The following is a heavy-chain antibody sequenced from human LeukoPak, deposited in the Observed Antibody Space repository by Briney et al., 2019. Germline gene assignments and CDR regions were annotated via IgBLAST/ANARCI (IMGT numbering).Heavy chain of an antibody. D-gene: IGHD3-10*01. J-gene: IGHJ4*02. CDR1: GFSMSRFG. V-gene: IGHV3-30*02. CDR2: DRYDGSTQ. Sequence: GGSLRLSCVASGFSMSRFGMHWVRQAPGKGLEWVSFDRYDGSTQQYADSVKGRFIVSRDNSKNTFYLQMNSLESEDTAVYYCAKPKVAFGMMSIGGHDYWGPGTLVTVS. CDR3: AKPKVAFGMMSIGGHDY.